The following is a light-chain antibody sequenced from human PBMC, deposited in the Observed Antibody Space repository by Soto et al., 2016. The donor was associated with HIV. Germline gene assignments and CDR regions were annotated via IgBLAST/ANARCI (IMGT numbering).Light chain of an antibody. Sequence: DIQMTQSPSSVSASVGDRVTVTCRASQDISRWLAWYQQTPGKAPKLLVYGTSILQSGVPSRFSGSRSGTDYSLSISSLQPEDFATYYCQQTYNAPYTFGQGTNLQIK. CDR2: GTS. CDR3: QQTYNAPYT. CDR1: QDISRW. J-gene: IGKJ2*01. V-gene: IGKV1-12*01.